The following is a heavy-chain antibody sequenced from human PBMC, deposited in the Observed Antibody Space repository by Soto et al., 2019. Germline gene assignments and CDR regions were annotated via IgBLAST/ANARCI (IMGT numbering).Heavy chain of an antibody. CDR3: ARADYSNYNRYFDY. V-gene: IGHV4-59*01. J-gene: IGHJ4*02. CDR1: GGSISSYY. CDR2: IYYSGST. D-gene: IGHD4-4*01. Sequence: PSETLSLTCTVSGGSISSYYWSWIRQPPGKGLEWIGYIYYSGSTNYNPSLKSRVTISVDTSKNQFSLKLSSVTAADTAVYYCARADYSNYNRYFDYWGQGTLVTVSS.